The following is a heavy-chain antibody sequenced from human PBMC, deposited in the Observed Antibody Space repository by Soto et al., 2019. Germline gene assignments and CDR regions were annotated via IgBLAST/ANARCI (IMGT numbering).Heavy chain of an antibody. CDR1: GFSLSSYW. CDR2: INQDGTVT. CDR3: ARAIATAGSF. J-gene: IGHJ4*02. D-gene: IGHD6-13*01. V-gene: IGHV3-7*01. Sequence: PGGSLRLSCAASGFSLSSYWMTWVRQAPGKGLEWVANINQDGTVTYYVGSVRGRFTISRDNAQDSVYLQMNNLRVDDTALYYCARAIATAGSFWGKGTQVTVSS.